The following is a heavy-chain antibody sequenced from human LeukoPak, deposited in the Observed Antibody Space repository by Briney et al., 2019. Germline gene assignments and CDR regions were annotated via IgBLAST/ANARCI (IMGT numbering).Heavy chain of an antibody. D-gene: IGHD3-22*01. CDR2: ISSSGGST. V-gene: IGHV3-23*01. CDR3: AKDYYYDPVDAFDI. Sequence: GGSLRLSCAASGLSFSNYAMSWVRQAPGKGLEWVSAISSSGGSTYYADSVKGRFTISRDNSKNTLYLQMNSLRAEDTAVYYCAKDYYYDPVDAFDIWGQGTMVTVSS. CDR1: GLSFSNYA. J-gene: IGHJ3*02.